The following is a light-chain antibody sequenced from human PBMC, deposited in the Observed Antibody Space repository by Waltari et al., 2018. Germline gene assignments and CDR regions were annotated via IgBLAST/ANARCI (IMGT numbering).Light chain of an antibody. CDR1: QGISGS. Sequence: IQMSQSPSSLSASVGVRVTTTCRASQGISGSLAWDQQRPGQAPTLLLSDASNLQPVFPSRFAGSGSVTDYTLTISGLQPEDFATYSCQQYYTTPQTFGQGTRVEI. V-gene: IGKV1-NL1*01. CDR2: DAS. J-gene: IGKJ1*01. CDR3: QQYYTTPQT.